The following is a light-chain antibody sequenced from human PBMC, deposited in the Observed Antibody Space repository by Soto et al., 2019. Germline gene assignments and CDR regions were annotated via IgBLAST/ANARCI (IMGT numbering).Light chain of an antibody. V-gene: IGKV3-15*01. Sequence: IVITHSPATLAVSRGEKATLSCRASQSVSSNLAWYQQKPGQAPRLLIYAASTRATGIPARFSGSGSGTEFPLTISSLQSEDFAVYYCQQYNNWPVFGQGTTVDIK. J-gene: IGKJ1*01. CDR3: QQYNNWPV. CDR2: AAS. CDR1: QSVSSN.